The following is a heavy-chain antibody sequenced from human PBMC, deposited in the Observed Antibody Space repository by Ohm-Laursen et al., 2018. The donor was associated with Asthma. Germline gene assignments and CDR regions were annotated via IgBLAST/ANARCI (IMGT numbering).Heavy chain of an antibody. CDR1: GFTFSNYY. Sequence: SLRLSCSASGFTFSNYYMSWIRQAPGKGLEWVSYISTTSNTIYYADSVKGRSTISRDNAKSSLYLQMNNLRADDTAVYYCARDPPVTTVTTGEYFDFWGHGTPVTVSS. V-gene: IGHV3-11*01. CDR3: ARDPPVTTVTTGEYFDF. D-gene: IGHD4-17*01. J-gene: IGHJ4*01. CDR2: ISTTSNTI.